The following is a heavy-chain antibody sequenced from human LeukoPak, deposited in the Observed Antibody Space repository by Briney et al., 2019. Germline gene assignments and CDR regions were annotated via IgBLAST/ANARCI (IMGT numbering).Heavy chain of an antibody. CDR3: AREVEKGDAFDI. CDR2: INGGNGNT. CDR1: GYSFTSYA. V-gene: IGHV1-3*01. Sequence: ASVKVSCKTSGYSFTSYAIHWVRQAPGQRLEWMGWINGGNGNTKYSQKFQGRVTMTEDTSTDTAYMELSSLRSEDTAVYYCAREVEKGDAFDIWGQGTMVTVSS. J-gene: IGHJ3*02.